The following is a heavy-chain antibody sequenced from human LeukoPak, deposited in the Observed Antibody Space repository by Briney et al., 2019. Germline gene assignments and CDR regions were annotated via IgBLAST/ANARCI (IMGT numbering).Heavy chain of an antibody. CDR3: AREVHRAADY. Sequence: PGGSLRLSCAASGFTFSSNWMSWVRQAPGKGLEWVANIKQDGSEKYYVDSVKGRFTISRDNAKNSLYLQMNSLRAEDTAVYYCAREVHRAADYWGQGTLVTVSS. D-gene: IGHD1-1*01. V-gene: IGHV3-7*01. CDR1: GFTFSSNW. J-gene: IGHJ4*02. CDR2: IKQDGSEK.